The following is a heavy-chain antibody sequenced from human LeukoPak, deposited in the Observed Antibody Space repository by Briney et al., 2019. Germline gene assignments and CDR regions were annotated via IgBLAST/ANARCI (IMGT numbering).Heavy chain of an antibody. D-gene: IGHD5-12*01. CDR2: TYYSGSA. CDR3: ASLRGYSDYEDQ. CDR1: GGSISSYY. Sequence: SENLSLNCSVSGGSISSYYWSWLRQPPGKGLEWIGYTYYSGSANYDPSLKSRVTISVDTSNNQFSLKLSSVTAADTAVYYCASLRGYSDYEDQWGLGTLVTVSS. J-gene: IGHJ4*02. V-gene: IGHV4-59*01.